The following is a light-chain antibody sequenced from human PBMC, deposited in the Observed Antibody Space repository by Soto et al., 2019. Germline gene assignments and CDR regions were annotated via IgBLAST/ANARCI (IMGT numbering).Light chain of an antibody. Sequence: DIQMTQSPSTLSASVGDRVTITCRASQSIDSWLAWYQQRPGKAPKLLIYKASSLESGVPSRFSGSGFGTEFTLTISSLQPDDFATYYCQQYTTYWTFGQGTKVEIK. CDR1: QSIDSW. V-gene: IGKV1-5*03. CDR3: QQYTTYWT. CDR2: KAS. J-gene: IGKJ1*01.